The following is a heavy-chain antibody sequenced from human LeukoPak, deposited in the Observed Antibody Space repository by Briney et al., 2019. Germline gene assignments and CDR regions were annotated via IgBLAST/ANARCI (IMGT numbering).Heavy chain of an antibody. D-gene: IGHD3-3*01. CDR1: GYTFTSYD. V-gene: IGHV1-8*01. CDR2: MNPNSGNT. J-gene: IGHJ4*02. CDR3: ARGGGLRFLEWLRSKYYFDY. Sequence: ASVKVSCKASGYTFTSYDINWVRQATGQGLEWMGWMNPNSGNTGYAQKFQGRVTMTRNTSISTAYMALSSLRSEDTAVYYCARGGGLRFLEWLRSKYYFDYWGQGTLVTVSS.